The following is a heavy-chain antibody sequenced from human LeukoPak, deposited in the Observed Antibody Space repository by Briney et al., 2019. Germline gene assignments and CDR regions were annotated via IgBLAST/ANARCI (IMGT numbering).Heavy chain of an antibody. CDR1: GFTFSSYA. V-gene: IGHV3-23*01. Sequence: GGSLRLSCAASGFTFSSYAMSWVRQAPGKGLEWVSTISGSSGGTYYPDSVKGRFTISRDDSKNTLFLQMNSLRAEYTAVYYCAKRGEKPRPHYFDYWGQGTLVTVSS. CDR3: AKRGEKPRPHYFDY. D-gene: IGHD3-16*01. CDR2: ISGSSGGT. J-gene: IGHJ4*02.